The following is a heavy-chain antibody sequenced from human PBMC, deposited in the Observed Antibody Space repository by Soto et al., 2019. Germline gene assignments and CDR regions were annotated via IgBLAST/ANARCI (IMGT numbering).Heavy chain of an antibody. Sequence: GASVKVSCKASGYTFTSYGISWVRQAPGQGLEWMGWISAYNGNTNYAQKLQGRVTMTTDTSTSTVYMELRSLRSDDTAVYYCARGNPARPLTLFDYWGQGTLVTVSS. V-gene: IGHV1-18*04. CDR2: ISAYNGNT. J-gene: IGHJ4*02. CDR3: ARGNPARPLTLFDY. D-gene: IGHD1-1*01. CDR1: GYTFTSYG.